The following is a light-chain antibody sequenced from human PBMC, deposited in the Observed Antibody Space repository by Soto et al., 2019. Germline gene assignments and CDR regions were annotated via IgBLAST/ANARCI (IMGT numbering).Light chain of an antibody. V-gene: IGLV1-51*01. CDR3: GTWDSSLSAVV. J-gene: IGLJ2*01. CDR2: DND. Sequence: QSVLTQPPSVSAAPGQKVTISCSGSSSNIGSNHVSWYQQLPRTAPKLLIYDNDQRPLGIPDRFSGSTSGTSATLGITGLQTGDEADYYCGTWDSSLSAVVFGGGTKVTVL. CDR1: SSNIGSNH.